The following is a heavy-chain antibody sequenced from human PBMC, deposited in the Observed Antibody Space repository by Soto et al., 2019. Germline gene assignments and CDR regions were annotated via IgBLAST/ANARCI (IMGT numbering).Heavy chain of an antibody. CDR3: AISGTGTTPCDY. CDR2: INPSGGST. Sequence: ASVKVSCKASGYTFTSYYMHWVRQAPGQGLEWMGIINPSGGSTSYAQKFQGRVTMTRDTSTSTVYMELSSLRSEDTAVYYCAISGTGTTPCDYWGQGTLVTVSS. V-gene: IGHV1-46*01. D-gene: IGHD1-7*01. CDR1: GYTFTSYY. J-gene: IGHJ4*02.